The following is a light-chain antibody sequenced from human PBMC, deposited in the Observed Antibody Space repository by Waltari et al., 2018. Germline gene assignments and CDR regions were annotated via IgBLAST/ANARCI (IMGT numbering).Light chain of an antibody. CDR2: GAS. CDR1: EDIDKY. Sequence: DIQMTQSPSAMSASVGDRVTITCRASEDIDKYLAWFQQKPGTVPKRLIYGASTWQSGVPSRFTGSRSGTEFNLTISSLQPEDFATYYCLQHNTYPCTFGQGTKVELK. J-gene: IGKJ1*01. CDR3: LQHNTYPCT. V-gene: IGKV1-17*03.